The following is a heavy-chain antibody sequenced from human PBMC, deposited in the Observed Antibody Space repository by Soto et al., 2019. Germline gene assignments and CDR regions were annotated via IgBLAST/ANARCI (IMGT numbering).Heavy chain of an antibody. Sequence: GGSLRLSCAAPGFTFSSYSMNWVRQAPGKGLEWVSYISSSSSTIYYADSVKGRFTISRDNAKNSLYLQMNSLRAEDTAVYYCARHPERIAQIGWFDPWGQGTLVTVSS. CDR1: GFTFSSYS. V-gene: IGHV3-48*01. CDR3: ARHPERIAQIGWFDP. J-gene: IGHJ5*02. D-gene: IGHD6-13*01. CDR2: ISSSSSTI.